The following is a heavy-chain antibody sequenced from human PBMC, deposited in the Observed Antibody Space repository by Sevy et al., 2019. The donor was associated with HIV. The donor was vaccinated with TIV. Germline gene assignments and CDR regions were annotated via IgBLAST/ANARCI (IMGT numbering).Heavy chain of an antibody. V-gene: IGHV4-31*03. D-gene: IGHD3-10*01. J-gene: IGHJ3*02. CDR3: ARLLWFGESAGNAFDI. CDR2: IYYSGST. Sequence: SETLSLTCTVSGGSISSGGYYWSWIRQHPGKGLEWIGYIYYSGSTYYNPSLKSRVTISVDTSKNQFSLKLSSVTAADTAVYYCARLLWFGESAGNAFDIWGQRTMVTVSS. CDR1: GGSISSGGYY.